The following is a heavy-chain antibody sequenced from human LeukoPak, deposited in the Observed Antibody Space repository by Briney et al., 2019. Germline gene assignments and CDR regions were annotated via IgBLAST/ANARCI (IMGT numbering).Heavy chain of an antibody. CDR3: AKDKGGARIYFDY. J-gene: IGHJ4*02. CDR2: IRYDGSNK. CDR1: GFTFSNYG. D-gene: IGHD1-26*01. V-gene: IGHV3-30*02. Sequence: PGGSLRLSCAVSGFTFSNYGMLWVRQAPGKGLEWAALIRYDGSNKYYADSVKGRFNISRDISKNTLYLQMNSLRAEDTALYYCAKDKGGARIYFDYWGQGTLVTVSS.